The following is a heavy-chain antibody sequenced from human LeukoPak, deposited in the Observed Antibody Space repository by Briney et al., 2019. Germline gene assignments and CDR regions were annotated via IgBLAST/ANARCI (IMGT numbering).Heavy chain of an antibody. J-gene: IGHJ3*02. CDR1: GFTFSSYS. V-gene: IGHV3-21*01. D-gene: IGHD3-22*01. Sequence: GGSLRLSCAASGFTFSSYSMNWVRQAPGKGLEWVSSISSSSSYIYYADSVKGRFTISRDNAKNSLYLQMNSLRAEDTAVYYCARSLYYYDSSGYYSPGAFDIWGRGTMVTVSS. CDR3: ARSLYYYDSSGYYSPGAFDI. CDR2: ISSSSSYI.